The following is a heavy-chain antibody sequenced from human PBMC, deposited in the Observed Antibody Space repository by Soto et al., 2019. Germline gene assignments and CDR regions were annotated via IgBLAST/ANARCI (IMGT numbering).Heavy chain of an antibody. J-gene: IGHJ2*01. CDR2: STNKASSYSA. V-gene: IGHV3-72*01. CDR3: ASYRRREDGDFDL. Sequence: QLVESGGGLVQPGGSLRLSCVASGFTFSDHFMDWVRQAPGKGLEWVGRSTNKASSYSAEYAASVQGRFDISRDESKNSMYLQMNSLKIEDTALYYCASYRRREDGDFDLWGRGTLVTVSS. D-gene: IGHD3-16*02. CDR1: GFTFSDHF.